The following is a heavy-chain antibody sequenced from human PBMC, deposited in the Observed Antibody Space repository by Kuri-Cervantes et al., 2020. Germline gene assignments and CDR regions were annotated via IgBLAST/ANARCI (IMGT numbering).Heavy chain of an antibody. CDR2: IYYSGST. D-gene: IGHD3-10*01. V-gene: IGHV4-31*03. Sequence: SETLSLTCTVSGGSISSGGYYWSWIRQRPGKGLEWIGYIYYSGSTYYNPSLKSRVTISVGTSKNQFSLKLSSVTAADTAVYYCARGGNGYGFGELDYWGQGTLVTVSS. CDR3: ARGGNGYGFGELDY. CDR1: GGSISSGGYY. J-gene: IGHJ4*02.